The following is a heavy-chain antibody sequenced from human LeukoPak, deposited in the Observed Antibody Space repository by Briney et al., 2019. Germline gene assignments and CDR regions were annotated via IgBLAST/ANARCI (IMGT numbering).Heavy chain of an antibody. Sequence: GGSLRLSCAASGFTFSSYGMHWVRQAPGKGLEWVAVISYDGSNKYYADSVKGRFTISRDNSKNTLYLQMNSLRAEDTAVYYCAKALRYDSSGPPDYWGQGTLVTVSS. D-gene: IGHD3-22*01. CDR1: GFTFSSYG. CDR2: ISYDGSNK. V-gene: IGHV3-30*18. J-gene: IGHJ4*02. CDR3: AKALRYDSSGPPDY.